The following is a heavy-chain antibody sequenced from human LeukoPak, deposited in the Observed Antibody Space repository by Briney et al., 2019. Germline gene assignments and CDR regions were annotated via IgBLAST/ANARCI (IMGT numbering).Heavy chain of an antibody. D-gene: IGHD3-22*01. J-gene: IGHJ4*02. CDR2: INPNSGGT. Sequence: GASVKVSCKASGYTFTGYYMHWVRQAPGQGLEWMGWINPNSGGTNYAQKSQGRVTMTRHTSISRAYMELSRLRSDDTAVYYCARGSSKYYYDSSGYPFDYWGQGTLVTVSS. CDR1: GYTFTGYY. CDR3: ARGSSKYYYDSSGYPFDY. V-gene: IGHV1-2*02.